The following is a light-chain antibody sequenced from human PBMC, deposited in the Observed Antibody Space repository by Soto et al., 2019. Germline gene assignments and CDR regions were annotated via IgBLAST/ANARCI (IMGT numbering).Light chain of an antibody. Sequence: DIVMTQSPDSLAVSLGERATINCKSSQSVLSSSNNKNYVTWYQQKLGQPPRLLIYWASTRESGVPDRSSGSGSGADFTLTITSLQAEDVAVYYCQQYYSTPWTFGQGTKVEIK. CDR3: QQYYSTPWT. CDR1: QSVLSSSNNKNY. CDR2: WAS. J-gene: IGKJ1*01. V-gene: IGKV4-1*01.